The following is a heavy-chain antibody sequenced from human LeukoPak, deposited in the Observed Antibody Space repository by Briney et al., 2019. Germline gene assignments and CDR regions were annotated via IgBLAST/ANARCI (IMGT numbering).Heavy chain of an antibody. CDR3: ARDRLGWNYHLKLDAFDI. Sequence: GRSLRLSCAASGFTFSSYAMHWIRQAPGKGLEWVAVISYDGSNKYYADSVKGRFTISRDNSKNTLYLQMNSLRAEDTAVYYCARDRLGWNYHLKLDAFDIWGQGTMVTVSS. CDR2: ISYDGSNK. J-gene: IGHJ3*02. D-gene: IGHD1-7*01. V-gene: IGHV3-30*04. CDR1: GFTFSSYA.